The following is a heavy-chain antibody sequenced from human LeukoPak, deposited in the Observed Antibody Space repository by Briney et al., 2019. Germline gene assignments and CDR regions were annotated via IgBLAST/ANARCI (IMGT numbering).Heavy chain of an antibody. Sequence: SETLSLTCTVSGGSISTYYWSWVRQLAGKRLEWIGRIHASGSTNYNPSLKSRVTMSVDTSKNQFSLKLSSVTAADTAVYYCARDIWFDPWGQGTLVTVFS. V-gene: IGHV4-4*07. CDR1: GGSISTYY. CDR3: ARDIWFDP. CDR2: IHASGST. J-gene: IGHJ5*02.